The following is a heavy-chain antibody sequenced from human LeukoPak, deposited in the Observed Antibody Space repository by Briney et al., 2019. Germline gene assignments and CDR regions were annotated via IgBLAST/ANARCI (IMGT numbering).Heavy chain of an antibody. CDR1: GGSVSSGDYY. CDR2: IYYSGST. Sequence: PSETLSLTCTVSGGSVSSGDYYRSWIRQPPGKGLEWIGYIYYSGSTYYNPSLKSRVTISVDTSKNQFSLKLSSVTAADTAVYYCARQAEVTPWDRAEYFQHWGQGTLVTVSS. V-gene: IGHV4-30-4*01. D-gene: IGHD1-26*01. J-gene: IGHJ1*01. CDR3: ARQAEVTPWDRAEYFQH.